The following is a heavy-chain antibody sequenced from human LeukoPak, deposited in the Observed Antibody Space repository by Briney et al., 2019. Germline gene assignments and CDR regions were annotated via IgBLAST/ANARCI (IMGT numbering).Heavy chain of an antibody. CDR3: AELGITMIGGV. V-gene: IGHV3-7*01. CDR1: GFTFSKSW. Sequence: GGSLRLSCEASGFTFSKSWMNWVRPSPGKGLEWVANISPDGNGKRSVDSVKGRFTVSRDNAKASLFLQMNNLRAEDTAVYYCAELGITMIGGVWGKGTTVTISS. CDR2: ISPDGNGK. J-gene: IGHJ6*04. D-gene: IGHD3-10*02.